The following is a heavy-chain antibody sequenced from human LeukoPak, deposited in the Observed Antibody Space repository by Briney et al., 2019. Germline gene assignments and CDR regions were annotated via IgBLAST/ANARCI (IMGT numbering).Heavy chain of an antibody. CDR3: ARRENYDSSGYLFDY. J-gene: IGHJ4*02. D-gene: IGHD3-22*01. Sequence: SETLSLTCTVSGASIINYYWSWIRQPPGKGLEWIAFMYFSGSTNYNPSLKSRVTISVDTSKTQFSLRLSSVTAADTAIYYCARRENYDSSGYLFDYWGQGTLVTVSS. CDR1: GASIINYY. V-gene: IGHV4-59*08. CDR2: MYFSGST.